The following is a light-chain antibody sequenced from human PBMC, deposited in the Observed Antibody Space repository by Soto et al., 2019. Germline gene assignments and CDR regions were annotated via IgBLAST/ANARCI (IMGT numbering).Light chain of an antibody. CDR1: QSLNTD. CDR3: QQYKSWPPIT. Sequence: EILMTQSPDSLSVSPGETATLSCRAIQSLNTDLAWYQQKPGQAPRLLLYGASTRATGISTRFSGGGSGTEFTLTISGLQSEDSAVYYCQQYKSWPPITFGQGTRLEI. J-gene: IGKJ5*01. CDR2: GAS. V-gene: IGKV3-15*01.